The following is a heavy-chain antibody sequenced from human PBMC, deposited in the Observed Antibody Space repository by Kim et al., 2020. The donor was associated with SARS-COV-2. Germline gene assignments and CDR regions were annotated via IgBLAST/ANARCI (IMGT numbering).Heavy chain of an antibody. V-gene: IGHV4-39*01. CDR3: ASTRRQIAVAGTSRWFDP. Sequence: SETLSLTCTVSGGSISSSSYYWGWIRQPPGKGLEWIGSIYYSGSTYYNPSLKSRVTISVDTSKNQFSLKLSSVTAADTAVYYCASTRRQIAVAGTSRWFDPWGQGTLVTVSS. D-gene: IGHD6-19*01. CDR1: GGSISSSSYY. J-gene: IGHJ5*02. CDR2: IYYSGST.